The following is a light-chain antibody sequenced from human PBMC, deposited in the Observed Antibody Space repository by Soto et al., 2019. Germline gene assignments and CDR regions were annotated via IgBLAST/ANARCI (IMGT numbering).Light chain of an antibody. J-gene: IGLJ2*01. CDR1: SSNIGSFYD. CDR3: QSYDNSLSHVV. Sequence: QSVLTEPPSVSGAPGQRVTIPCTGSSSNIGSFYDVHWYQQLPGTVPKLLIYGDNNRPSGVPDRFSGSKSGTSASLAITGLQPEDEADYYCQSYDNSLSHVVFGGGTQLTVL. V-gene: IGLV1-40*01. CDR2: GDN.